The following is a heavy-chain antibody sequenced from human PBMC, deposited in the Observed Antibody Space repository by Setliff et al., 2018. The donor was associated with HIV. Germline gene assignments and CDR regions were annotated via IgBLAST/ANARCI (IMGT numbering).Heavy chain of an antibody. Sequence: ASVKVSCKTSGYSFTTYDINWVRQAAGQGLEWMGWMNPASGDTGSAQKFQGRLTMTRDTSIDTAYMELSSLSSDDTAVYYCARDELYYGMDVWGQGTTVTVSS. CDR2: MNPASGDT. CDR3: ARDELYYGMDV. V-gene: IGHV1-8*02. J-gene: IGHJ6*02. D-gene: IGHD1-26*01. CDR1: GYSFTTYD.